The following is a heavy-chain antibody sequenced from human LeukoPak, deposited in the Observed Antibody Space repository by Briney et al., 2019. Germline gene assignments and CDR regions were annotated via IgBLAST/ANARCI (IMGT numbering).Heavy chain of an antibody. J-gene: IGHJ4*02. CDR2: ISSSSTHI. D-gene: IGHD6-19*01. CDR1: GFTFSSYT. Sequence: GGSLRLSCAASGFTFSSYTVNWVRQAPGKGLEWVSSISSSSTHIYYADSVKGRFTISRDNAKSTLYLQMNSLRVEDTAVYYCGRGKVAGTVTDWGQGTPVTVSS. V-gene: IGHV3-21*01. CDR3: GRGKVAGTVTD.